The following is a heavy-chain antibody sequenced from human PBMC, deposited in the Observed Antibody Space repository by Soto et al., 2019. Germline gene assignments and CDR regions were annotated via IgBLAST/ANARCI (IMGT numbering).Heavy chain of an antibody. D-gene: IGHD1-1*01. V-gene: IGHV3-23*01. CDR3: AKNNHGAFDF. Sequence: GGSLRLSCVASGFTYSSYVMSWVRQAPGKGLEWVSASSAGGGAAYYADSVKGRFTVSRDNSKNTLYLQMNSLRAEDTAVYYCAKNNHGAFDFWGQGALVTVSS. CDR2: SSAGGGAA. J-gene: IGHJ4*02. CDR1: GFTYSSYV.